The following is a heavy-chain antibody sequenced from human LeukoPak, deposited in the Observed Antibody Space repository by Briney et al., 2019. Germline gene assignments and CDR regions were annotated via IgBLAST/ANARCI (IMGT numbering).Heavy chain of an antibody. Sequence: PGRSLRLSCAASGFTFSSYAMHWVRQAPGKGLEWVAVISYDGSNKYYADSVKGRFTISRDNSKNTLYLQMNSLRAEDTAVYCCAREDGLAYYDYVWGKYYFDYWGQGTLVTVSS. CDR1: GFTFSSYA. J-gene: IGHJ4*02. V-gene: IGHV3-30*04. CDR2: ISYDGSNK. D-gene: IGHD3-16*01. CDR3: AREDGLAYYDYVWGKYYFDY.